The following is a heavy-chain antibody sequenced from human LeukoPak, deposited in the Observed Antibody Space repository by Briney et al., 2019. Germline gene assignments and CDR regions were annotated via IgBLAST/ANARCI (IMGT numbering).Heavy chain of an antibody. Sequence: KPGGSLRLSCAASGFTFSDYYMSWIRQAPGKGLEWVSYISSSGSTIYYADSVKGRFTISRDNAKNSLYLQMNSLRAEDTAVYYCATLHDYGGNWIWFDPWGQGTLVTVSS. CDR1: GFTFSDYY. D-gene: IGHD4-23*01. V-gene: IGHV3-11*04. J-gene: IGHJ5*01. CDR2: ISSSGSTI. CDR3: ATLHDYGGNWIWFDP.